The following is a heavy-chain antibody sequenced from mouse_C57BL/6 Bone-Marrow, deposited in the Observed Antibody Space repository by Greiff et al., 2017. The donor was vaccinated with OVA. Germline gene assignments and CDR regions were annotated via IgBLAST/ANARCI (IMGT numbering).Heavy chain of an antibody. CDR2: ISDGGSYT. J-gene: IGHJ3*01. V-gene: IGHV5-4*01. CDR1: GFTFSSYA. CDR3: ARDGDSWFAY. Sequence: DVKLVESGGGLVKPGGSLKLSCAASGFTFSSYAMSWVRQTPEKRLEWVATISDGGSYTYYPDNVKGRFTISRDNAKNNLYLQMSHLKSEDTAMYYCARDGDSWFAYWGQGTLVTVSA. D-gene: IGHD3-3*01.